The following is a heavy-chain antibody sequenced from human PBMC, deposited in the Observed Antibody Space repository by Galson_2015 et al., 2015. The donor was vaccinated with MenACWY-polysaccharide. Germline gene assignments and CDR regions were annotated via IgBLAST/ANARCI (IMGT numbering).Heavy chain of an antibody. Sequence: LRLSCAASGFTFDDYAMHWVRQAPGKGLEWVSGISWNSGRMTYAGSVKGRFIISRDNAKNSLYLQMNSLRPEDTALYYCAKDISVASVGSDYWGQGTLVTVSS. CDR3: AKDISVASVGSDY. CDR2: ISWNSGRM. V-gene: IGHV3-9*01. CDR1: GFTFDDYA. D-gene: IGHD6-13*01. J-gene: IGHJ4*02.